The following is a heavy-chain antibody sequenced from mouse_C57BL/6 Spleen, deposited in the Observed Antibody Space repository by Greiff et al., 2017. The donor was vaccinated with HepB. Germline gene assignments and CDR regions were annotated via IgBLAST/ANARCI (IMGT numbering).Heavy chain of an antibody. CDR1: GYTFTSYG. Sequence: VQVVESGAELARPGASVKLSCKASGYTFTSYGISWVKQRTGQGLEWIGEIYPRSGNTYYNEKFKGKATLTADKSSSTAYMELRSLTSEDSAVYFCARDSNSLDYWGQGTTLTVSS. CDR3: ARDSNSLDY. V-gene: IGHV1-81*01. J-gene: IGHJ2*01. CDR2: IYPRSGNT. D-gene: IGHD2-5*01.